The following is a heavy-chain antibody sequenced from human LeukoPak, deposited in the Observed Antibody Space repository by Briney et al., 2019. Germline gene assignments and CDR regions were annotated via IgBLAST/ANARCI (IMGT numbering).Heavy chain of an antibody. V-gene: IGHV4-34*01. D-gene: IGHD3-10*01. J-gene: IGHJ4*02. CDR2: INHSGST. CDR3: ARRHYGPDY. CDR1: GGSFSGYY. Sequence: SETLPLTCAVYGGSFSGYYWSWIRQPPGKGLEWIGEINHSGSTNYNPSLKSRVTISVDTSKNQFSLKLSSVTAADTAVYYCARRHYGPDYWGQGTLVTVSS.